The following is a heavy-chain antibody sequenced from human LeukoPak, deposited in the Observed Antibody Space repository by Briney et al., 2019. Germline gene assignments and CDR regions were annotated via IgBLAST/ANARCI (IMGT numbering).Heavy chain of an antibody. D-gene: IGHD3-9*01. CDR2: INTNYGNP. V-gene: IGHV7-4-1*02. CDR1: GYTFTSYA. Sequence: GASVKVSCKASGYTFTSYAMNWVRQAPGQGLEWMGWINTNYGNPTYAQGFTGRFVFSLDTSVSTAYLQISSLKAEDTAVYYCTRGIEGANYDILTGPYYFDYWGQGTLVTVSS. CDR3: TRGIEGANYDILTGPYYFDY. J-gene: IGHJ4*02.